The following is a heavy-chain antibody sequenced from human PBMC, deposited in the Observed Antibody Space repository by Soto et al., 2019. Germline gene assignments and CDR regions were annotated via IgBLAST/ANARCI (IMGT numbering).Heavy chain of an antibody. V-gene: IGHV3-53*01. J-gene: IGHJ4*02. CDR2: VHGGGST. CDR3: AGRLTTAASLDY. Sequence: VQLVESGGGLIQPGGSLRLSCAASGFTVSNNHMTWVRQAAGKGLELVSFVHGGGSTSYADSVKGRFTISRDNSKNTPYLQMDGLRSEDTAIYYCAGRLTTAASLDYWGRGTLVTVSS. D-gene: IGHD3-16*01. CDR1: GFTVSNNH.